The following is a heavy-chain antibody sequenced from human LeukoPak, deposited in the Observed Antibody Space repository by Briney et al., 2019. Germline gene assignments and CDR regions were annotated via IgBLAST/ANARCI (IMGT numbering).Heavy chain of an antibody. J-gene: IGHJ5*02. CDR1: GGSFSGYY. Sequence: SETLSLTCAVYGGSFSGYYWSWIRQPPGKGLEWIGEINHSGSTNYNPSLKSRVTISVDTSKNQFSLKLSSVTAADTAVYYCARTGKDYGDYSNWFDPWGQGTLVTVSS. D-gene: IGHD4-17*01. CDR3: ARTGKDYGDYSNWFDP. CDR2: INHSGST. V-gene: IGHV4-34*01.